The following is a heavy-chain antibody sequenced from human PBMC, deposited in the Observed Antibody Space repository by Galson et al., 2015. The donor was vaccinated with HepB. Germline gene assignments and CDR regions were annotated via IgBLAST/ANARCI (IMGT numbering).Heavy chain of an antibody. V-gene: IGHV3-9*01. Sequence: SLRLSCAASGFTFDDYAMHWVRQAPGKGLEWVSGISWNSGSIGYADSVKGRFTISRDNAKNSLYLQMNSLRAEDTALYYCAKVSSSGWYGKDFDYWGQGTLVTVSS. CDR2: ISWNSGSI. J-gene: IGHJ4*02. D-gene: IGHD6-19*01. CDR3: AKVSSSGWYGKDFDY. CDR1: GFTFDDYA.